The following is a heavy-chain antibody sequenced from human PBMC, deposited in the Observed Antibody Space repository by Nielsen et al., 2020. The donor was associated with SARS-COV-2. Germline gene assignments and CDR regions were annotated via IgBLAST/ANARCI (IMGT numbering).Heavy chain of an antibody. CDR1: GFTFSSYD. CDR3: ARVGGDPTSSAFDI. CDR2: IGTAGDT. J-gene: IGHJ3*02. D-gene: IGHD4-17*01. Sequence: GESLKISCAASGFTFSSYDMHWVRQATGKGLEWVSAIGTAGDTYYPGSVKGRFTISRENAKNSLYLQMNSLRAGDTAVYYCARVGGDPTSSAFDIWGQGTMVTVSS. V-gene: IGHV3-13*01.